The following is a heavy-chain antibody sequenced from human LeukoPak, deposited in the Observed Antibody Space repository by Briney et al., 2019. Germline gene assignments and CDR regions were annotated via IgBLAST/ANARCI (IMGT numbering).Heavy chain of an antibody. Sequence: GGSLRLSCAASGFTFSDYYMSWIRQAPGKGLEWVAVISYDGSNKYYADSVKGRFTISRDNSKNTLYLQMNSLRAEDTAVYYCAKGDEIYCSSTSCYFSPDYWGQGTLVTVSS. CDR1: GFTFSDYY. CDR2: ISYDGSNK. CDR3: AKGDEIYCSSTSCYFSPDY. J-gene: IGHJ4*02. D-gene: IGHD2-2*01. V-gene: IGHV3-30*18.